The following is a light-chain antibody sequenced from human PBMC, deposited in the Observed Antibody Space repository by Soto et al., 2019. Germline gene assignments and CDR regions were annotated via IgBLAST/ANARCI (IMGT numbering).Light chain of an antibody. J-gene: IGLJ1*01. CDR3: AAWDDSLNGPV. Sequence: QSVLTTPPSASGTPGQRVTISCSGSISNIGGSIVKWYQQFPGTAPKLLIYSNNERPSGVPDRFSGSKSGTSASLAISGLQSEDEDDYYCAAWDDSLNGPVFGTGTKVTVL. CDR2: SNN. CDR1: ISNIGGSI. V-gene: IGLV1-44*01.